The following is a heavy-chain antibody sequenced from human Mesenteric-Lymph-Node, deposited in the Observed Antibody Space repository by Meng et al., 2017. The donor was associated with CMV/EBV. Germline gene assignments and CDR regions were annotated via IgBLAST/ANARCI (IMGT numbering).Heavy chain of an antibody. CDR1: GFTFSDFH. V-gene: IGHV3-11*01. J-gene: IGHJ5*02. CDR3: ARDTMVRGVMGSWFDP. Sequence: SGFTFSDFHMSWVRQAPGQGLEWLSYITDSYSTSYADSLKGRFTISRDNARNSVYLQLNSLRVEDTAVYYCARDTMVRGVMGSWFDPWGQGTLVTVSS. CDR2: ITDSYST. D-gene: IGHD3-10*01.